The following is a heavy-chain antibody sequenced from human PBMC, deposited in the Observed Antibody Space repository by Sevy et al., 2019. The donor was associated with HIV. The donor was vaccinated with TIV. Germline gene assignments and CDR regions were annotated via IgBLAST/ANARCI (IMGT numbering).Heavy chain of an antibody. Sequence: SETLSLTCAIYGGSFSDYSWNWIRQSPGKGLEWIGEVNHRGSTNYNPSLKSRVTLSVDTSKNQFSLKLTSMTPADTAVYFCARLYAAYDIRGQGTLVTVSS. V-gene: IGHV4-34*01. D-gene: IGHD2-2*01. CDR2: VNHRGST. J-gene: IGHJ3*02. CDR3: ARLYAAYDI. CDR1: GGSFSDYS.